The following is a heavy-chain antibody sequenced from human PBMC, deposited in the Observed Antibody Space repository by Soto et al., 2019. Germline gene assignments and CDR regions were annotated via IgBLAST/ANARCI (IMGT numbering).Heavy chain of an antibody. V-gene: IGHV4-34*01. J-gene: IGHJ6*02. CDR3: ASRVDTAMILSLSIFSRTGRDYYVMDV. CDR1: GGTFSDYY. CDR2: INHSGST. D-gene: IGHD5-18*01. Sequence: SQTLSLPWAVDGGTFSDYYCSCILKPPGKGLEWIGEINHSGSTNYNPSLKSRVTISVDTSKNQFSLKLSSVTAADTAVYYCASRVDTAMILSLSIFSRTGRDYYVMDVWGQGTTVTVSS.